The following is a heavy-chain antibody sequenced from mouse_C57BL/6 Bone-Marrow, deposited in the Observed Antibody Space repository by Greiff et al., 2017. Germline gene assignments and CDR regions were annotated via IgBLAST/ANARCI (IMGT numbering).Heavy chain of an antibody. CDR3: ARWYYGSSDVWYFDV. CDR2: IYPRSGNT. D-gene: IGHD1-1*01. Sequence: QVQLQQSGAELARPGASVKLSCKASGYTFTSYGISWVKQRTGQGLEWIGEIYPRSGNTYYNEKFKGKATLTADKSSSTAYMELRSLTSEDSAVYFCARWYYGSSDVWYFDVWGTGTTVTVSS. J-gene: IGHJ1*03. CDR1: GYTFTSYG. V-gene: IGHV1-81*01.